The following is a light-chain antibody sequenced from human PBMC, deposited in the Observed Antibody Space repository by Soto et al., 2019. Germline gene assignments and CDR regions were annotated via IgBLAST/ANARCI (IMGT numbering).Light chain of an antibody. Sequence: EIVLTQSPGTLSLSPGDRATLSCRASQSVNSNYLGWYQQKPGHAPRLLIYGASSRASGVPDRFSGSGSGPDFTLTISRLEPEDFAVYYCHQFGVSPPYTFGQGTKLEI. V-gene: IGKV3-20*01. CDR3: HQFGVSPPYT. J-gene: IGKJ2*01. CDR2: GAS. CDR1: QSVNSNY.